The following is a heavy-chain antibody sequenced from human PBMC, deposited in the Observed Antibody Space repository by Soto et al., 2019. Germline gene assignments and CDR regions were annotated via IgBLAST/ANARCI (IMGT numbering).Heavy chain of an antibody. Sequence: SETLSLTCTVSGGSISSYYWSWIRQPPGKGLEWIGYIYYSGSTNYNPSLKSRVTISVDTSKNQFSLKLSSVTAADTAVYYCARDKVGSDGGSYYDYWGQGTRVTVSS. CDR2: IYYSGST. V-gene: IGHV4-59*01. D-gene: IGHD1-26*01. CDR3: ARDKVGSDGGSYYDY. J-gene: IGHJ4*02. CDR1: GGSISSYY.